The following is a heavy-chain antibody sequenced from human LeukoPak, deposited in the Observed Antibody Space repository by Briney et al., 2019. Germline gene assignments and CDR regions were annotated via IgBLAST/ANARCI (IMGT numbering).Heavy chain of an antibody. CDR3: ARVNGYGTTSDAFDI. CDR2: INSDGSST. V-gene: IGHV3-74*01. Sequence: PGGSLRLSCAASGFTFSSYGMSWVRQAPGKGLEWVSRINSDGSSTSYADSVKGRFTISRDNAKNTLYLQMNSLRAEDTAVYYCARVNGYGTTSDAFDIWGQGTMVTVSS. CDR1: GFTFSSYG. J-gene: IGHJ3*02. D-gene: IGHD1-1*01.